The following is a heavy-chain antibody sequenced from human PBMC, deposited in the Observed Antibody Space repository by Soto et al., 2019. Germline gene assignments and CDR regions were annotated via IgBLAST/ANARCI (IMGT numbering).Heavy chain of an antibody. Sequence: QVQLVQSGAEVKKPGASVKVSCKASGYTFTSYGISWVRQAPGQGLEWMGWISAYNGNTNYAQKLQGRVTMTTDTSTSTAYMEVRSLRSDDTAVYYCARDLYSSRWYFHYYYGMDDWGQGTTVTVSS. CDR2: ISAYNGNT. CDR3: ARDLYSSRWYFHYYYGMDD. J-gene: IGHJ6*02. V-gene: IGHV1-18*01. D-gene: IGHD6-13*01. CDR1: GYTFTSYG.